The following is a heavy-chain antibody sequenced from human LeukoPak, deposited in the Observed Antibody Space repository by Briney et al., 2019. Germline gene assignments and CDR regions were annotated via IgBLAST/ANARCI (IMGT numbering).Heavy chain of an antibody. D-gene: IGHD1-7*01. V-gene: IGHV3-30-3*01. CDR2: ISYDGSNK. CDR3: ARGRGVTGTTPVGYYFDY. Sequence: GGSLRLSCAASGFTFSSSWMHWVCQAPEKGLEWVAVISYDGSNKYYADSVKGRFTISRDNSKNTLYLQMNSLRAEDTAVYYCARGRGVTGTTPVGYYFDYWGQGTLVTVSS. J-gene: IGHJ4*02. CDR1: GFTFSSSW.